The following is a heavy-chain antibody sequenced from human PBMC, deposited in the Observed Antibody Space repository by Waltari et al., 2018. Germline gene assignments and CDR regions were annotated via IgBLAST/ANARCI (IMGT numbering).Heavy chain of an antibody. J-gene: IGHJ5*02. CDR1: GYTFTSYG. D-gene: IGHD2-15*01. CDR3: ARDALPLDIVVVVAGNWFDP. V-gene: IGHV1-18*01. CDR2: ISAYNGNT. Sequence: QVQLVQSGAEVKKPGASVKVSCKASGYTFTSYGISWVRQAPGQGLEWMGWISAYNGNTNYAQKLQGRVTMTTDTSTSTAYMELRSLRSDDTAVYYCARDALPLDIVVVVAGNWFDPWGQGTLVTVSS.